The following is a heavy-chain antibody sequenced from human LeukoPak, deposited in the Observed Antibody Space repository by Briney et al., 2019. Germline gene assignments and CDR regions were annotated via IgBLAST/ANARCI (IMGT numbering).Heavy chain of an antibody. V-gene: IGHV1-69*05. J-gene: IGHJ6*03. CDR3: ATTSGDCSSTSCSYYYMDV. D-gene: IGHD2-2*01. CDR1: GGTFSSYA. Sequence: GASVKVSCKASGGTFSSYAISWVRQAPGQGLEWMGGIIPIFGTANYAQKFQGRVTMTTDTSTSTAYMELRSLRSDDTAVYYCATTSGDCSSTSCSYYYMDVWGKGTTVTISS. CDR2: IIPIFGTA.